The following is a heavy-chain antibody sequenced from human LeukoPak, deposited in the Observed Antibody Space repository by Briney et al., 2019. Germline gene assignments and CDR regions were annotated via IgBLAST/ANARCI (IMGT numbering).Heavy chain of an antibody. CDR3: ARAKGVSEWLRPLDY. CDR2: ISGGGVTT. D-gene: IGHD5-12*01. V-gene: IGHV3-23*01. CDR1: GFTFRSYG. J-gene: IGHJ4*02. Sequence: GGPLRLSCAASGFTFRSYGMNWVRQAPGKGLEWVSAISGGGVTTYYADSVKGRFTISRDNSKNTLYLQMNSLRAEDTAVYYCARAKGVSEWLRPLDYWGQGTLVTVSS.